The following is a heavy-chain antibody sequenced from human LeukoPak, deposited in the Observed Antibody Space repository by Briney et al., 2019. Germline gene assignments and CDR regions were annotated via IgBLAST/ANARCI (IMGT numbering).Heavy chain of an antibody. CDR1: GGSISSSSYY. V-gene: IGHV4-39*07. Sequence: PSETLSLTCTVSGGSISSSSYYWGWIRQPPGKGLEWIGSIYYSGSTYYNPSLKSRVTISVDTSKNQFSLQLNSVTPEDTAVYYCARTDRLTFDYWGQGTLVTVSS. CDR2: IYYSGST. J-gene: IGHJ4*02. CDR3: ARTDRLTFDY.